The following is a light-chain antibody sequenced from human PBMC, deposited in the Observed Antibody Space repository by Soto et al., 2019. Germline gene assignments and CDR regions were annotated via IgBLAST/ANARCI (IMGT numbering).Light chain of an antibody. J-gene: IGKJ1*01. CDR1: QSISSY. V-gene: IGKV1-39*01. CDR2: AAS. CDR3: QQSYSTPRP. Sequence: DIQMTQSPSSLSASVGDRVTIACRASQSISSYLNWYQQKPGKAPKVLIYAASSLESGVPSRFSGSGSGTDFPLTISSLQPEDFATYYGQQSYSTPRPFGQGTKGDIK.